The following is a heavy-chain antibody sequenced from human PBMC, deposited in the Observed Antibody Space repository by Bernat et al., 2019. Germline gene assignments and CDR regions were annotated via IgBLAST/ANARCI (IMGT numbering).Heavy chain of an antibody. V-gene: IGHV3-23*01. CDR3: AREGGGSHYDFWSGYYPYYYYYYMDV. D-gene: IGHD3-3*01. J-gene: IGHJ6*03. CDR1: GFTFSSYA. Sequence: EVQLLESGGGLVQPGGSLRLSCAASGFTFSSYAMSWVRQAPGKGLEWVSAISGSGGSTYYADSVKGRFTISRDNSKNTLYLQMNSLRAEDTAVYYCAREGGGSHYDFWSGYYPYYYYYYMDVWGKGTTVTVSS. CDR2: ISGSGGST.